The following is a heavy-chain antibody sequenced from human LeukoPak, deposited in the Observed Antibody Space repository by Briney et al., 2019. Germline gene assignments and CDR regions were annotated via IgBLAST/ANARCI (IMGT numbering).Heavy chain of an antibody. J-gene: IGHJ4*02. CDR1: GYSFTSYW. CDR2: IYPGDSDT. CDR3: ARQFSGEAAATLPGVWGDDFDY. D-gene: IGHD6-13*01. Sequence: GESLKISGKGSGYSFTSYWIGWVRQMPGKGLEWMGIIYPGDSDTRYSPSFQGQVTISADKSISTAYLQWSSLKASDTAMYYCARQFSGEAAATLPGVWGDDFDYWGQGTLVTVSS. V-gene: IGHV5-51*01.